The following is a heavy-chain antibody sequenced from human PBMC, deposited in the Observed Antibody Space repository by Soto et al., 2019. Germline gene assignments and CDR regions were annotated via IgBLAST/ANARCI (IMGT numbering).Heavy chain of an antibody. V-gene: IGHV4-4*02. CDR2: IYHSGST. CDR1: GGSISSSNW. CDR3: ARKNSPFVTGYWDY. D-gene: IGHD3-9*01. Sequence: QVQLQESGPGLVKPSGTLSLTCAVSGGSISSSNWWSWVRQPPGKGLEWIGEIYHSGSTNYNPSLKSRVTIAVDKSKIQFPLKRSSVTAADTAVYYCARKNSPFVTGYWDYWGQGTLVAVCS. J-gene: IGHJ4*02.